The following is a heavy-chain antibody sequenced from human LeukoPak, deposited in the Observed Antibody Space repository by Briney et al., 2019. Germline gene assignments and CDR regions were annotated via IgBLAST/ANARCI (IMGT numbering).Heavy chain of an antibody. CDR2: IIPIFGTA. CDR1: GGTFSSYA. Sequence: SVRVSCTASGGTFSSYAISWVRQAPGQGLEWMGGIIPIFGTANYAQKFQGRVTITADESTSTAYMELSSLRSEDTAVYYCARGGSYYFDYWGQGTLVTVSS. CDR3: ARGGSYYFDY. D-gene: IGHD1-26*01. V-gene: IGHV1-69*13. J-gene: IGHJ4*02.